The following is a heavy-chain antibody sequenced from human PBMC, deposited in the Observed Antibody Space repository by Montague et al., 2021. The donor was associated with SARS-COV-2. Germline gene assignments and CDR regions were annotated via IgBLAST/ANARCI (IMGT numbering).Heavy chain of an antibody. V-gene: IGHV2-5*01. CDR2: IYWNDDK. CDR3: AHTSIVATISLAYVAYWYFDL. CDR1: GFSLSTSGVG. J-gene: IGHJ2*01. D-gene: IGHD5-12*01. Sequence: PALVKPTQTLTLTCTFSGFSLSTSGVGVCWIRQPPGKALEWLALIYWNDDKRYSPSLKSRLTITKDTSKNQVVLTMTNMDPVDTATYYCAHTSIVATISLAYVAYWYFDLWGRGALVTVSS.